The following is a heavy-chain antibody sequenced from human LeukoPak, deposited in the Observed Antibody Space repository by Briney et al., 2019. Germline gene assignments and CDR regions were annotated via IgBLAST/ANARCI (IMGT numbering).Heavy chain of an antibody. V-gene: IGHV4-61*02. D-gene: IGHD6-19*01. CDR1: GGSISSGSYY. CDR3: ARMGSSGWYDRYYYYYYMDV. CDR2: IYTSGST. Sequence: SETLSLTCTVSGGSISSGSYYWNWIRQPAGKGLEWIGRIYTSGSTNYNPSLKSRVTMSVDTSKNQFSLKLSSVTAADTAVYYCARMGSSGWYDRYYYYYYMDVWGKGTTVTISS. J-gene: IGHJ6*03.